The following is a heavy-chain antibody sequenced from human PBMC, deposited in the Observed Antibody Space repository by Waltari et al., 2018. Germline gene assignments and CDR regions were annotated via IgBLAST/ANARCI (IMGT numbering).Heavy chain of an antibody. Sequence: QVQLQESGPRLVKPSETLSLTCTVSEYSVSTGFYWGWVRPSPGKGLGWIGSIYHLGNTRYNPPLSSRVAVSMDMSKNQFSLRLTSVTAADTAVYYCARHRLDRGDSFDFWGQGALVTVSS. J-gene: IGHJ4*02. CDR3: ARHRLDRGDSFDF. D-gene: IGHD3-22*01. CDR1: EYSVSTGFY. CDR2: IYHLGNT. V-gene: IGHV4-38-2*02.